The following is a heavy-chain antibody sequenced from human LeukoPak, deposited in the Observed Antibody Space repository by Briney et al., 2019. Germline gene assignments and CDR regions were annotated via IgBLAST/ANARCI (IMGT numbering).Heavy chain of an antibody. J-gene: IGHJ5*02. D-gene: IGHD6-13*01. Sequence: GASVKVSCKASGYTFTSYGISWVRQAPGQGLEWMGWISAYNGNTNYAQKLQGRVTMTTDTSTSTAYMELRSLRSDDTAVYYCARDFSPYSSSWYPQSNWFDPWGQGTLVTVSS. CDR2: ISAYNGNT. CDR3: ARDFSPYSSSWYPQSNWFDP. V-gene: IGHV1-18*01. CDR1: GYTFTSYG.